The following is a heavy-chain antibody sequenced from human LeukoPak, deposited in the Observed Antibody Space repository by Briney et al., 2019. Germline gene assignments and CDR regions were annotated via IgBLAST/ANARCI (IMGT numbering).Heavy chain of an antibody. CDR2: IKKDGSEK. CDR1: GFIFSGSW. Sequence: GGSLRLSCAASGFIFSGSWMAWIRQAPGKGLEWVAIIKKDGSEKYYVDSMKGRFTISRDNAKNSLFLQMNSLRAEDTAIYYCTTDTWYSAGHWGQGTLVTVSS. J-gene: IGHJ4*02. D-gene: IGHD2-15*01. V-gene: IGHV3-7*03. CDR3: TTDTWYSAGH.